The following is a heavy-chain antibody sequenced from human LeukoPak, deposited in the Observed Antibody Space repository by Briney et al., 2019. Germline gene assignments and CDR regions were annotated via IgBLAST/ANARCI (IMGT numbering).Heavy chain of an antibody. J-gene: IGHJ4*02. V-gene: IGHV3-20*04. CDR2: INYIGGGS. CDR3: AKDRGGYSYGYVY. Sequence: GGSLRLSCAVSGFKFDEFGMSWVRQSPGKGLQWVAGINYIGGGSSYADSVKGRFTISRDNSKNTLYLQMNSLRAEDTAVYYCAKDRGGYSYGYVYWGQGTLVTVSS. D-gene: IGHD5-18*01. CDR1: GFKFDEFG.